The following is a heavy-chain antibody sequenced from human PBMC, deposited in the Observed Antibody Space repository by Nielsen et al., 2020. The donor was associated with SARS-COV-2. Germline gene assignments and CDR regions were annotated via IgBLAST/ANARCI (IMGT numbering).Heavy chain of an antibody. V-gene: IGHV4-59*12. D-gene: IGHD6-6*01. CDR3: ARGRSIAARPRYFDY. Sequence: SETLSLTCTVSGGSISSYYWSWIRQPPGKGLEWIGYIYYSGSTNYNPSLKSRVTISVDTSKNQFSLKLSSVTAADTAVYYCARGRSIAARPRYFDYWGQGTLVTVSS. CDR2: IYYSGST. CDR1: GGSISSYY. J-gene: IGHJ4*02.